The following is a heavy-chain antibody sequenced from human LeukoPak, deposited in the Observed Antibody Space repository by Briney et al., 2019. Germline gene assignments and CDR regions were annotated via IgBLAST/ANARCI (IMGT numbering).Heavy chain of an antibody. D-gene: IGHD3-9*01. Sequence: SSETLSLTCTVSGGSISSYYWSWIRQPPGKGLEWIGYIYYSGSTNYNPSLKSRVTISVDTSKNQFSLKLSSVTAADTAVYYCARSYYDILTGYYPHWSDPWGQGTLVTVSS. V-gene: IGHV4-59*01. CDR2: IYYSGST. CDR1: GGSISSYY. CDR3: ARSYYDILTGYYPHWSDP. J-gene: IGHJ5*02.